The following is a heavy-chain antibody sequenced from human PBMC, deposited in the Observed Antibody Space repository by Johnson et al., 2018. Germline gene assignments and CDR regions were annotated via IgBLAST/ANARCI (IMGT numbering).Heavy chain of an antibody. Sequence: VQLVESGGGLVQPGGSLRLSCAASGFTFSSYWMHWVRQAPGKGLEWVAVISYDGSNKYYADSVKGRFTISRDNSKNTLYLQMNSLRAEDTAVYYCAKVPYSSSSHPQHWGQGTLVTVSS. CDR1: GFTFSSYW. CDR3: AKVPYSSSSHPQH. J-gene: IGHJ1*01. D-gene: IGHD6-6*01. V-gene: IGHV3-30*18. CDR2: ISYDGSNK.